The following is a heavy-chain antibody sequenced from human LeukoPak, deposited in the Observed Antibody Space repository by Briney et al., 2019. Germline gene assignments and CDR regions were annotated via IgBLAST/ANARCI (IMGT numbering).Heavy chain of an antibody. Sequence: PGGSLRLSCAASGFTFDDYGMSWVRQAPGKGLEWVSGINWNGGSTGYADSVKGRFTISRDNAKNSLYLQMNSLRAEDTALYYRARDLGYCGSTSCYAWFDPWGQGTLVTVSS. CDR1: GFTFDDYG. CDR2: INWNGGST. CDR3: ARDLGYCGSTSCYAWFDP. V-gene: IGHV3-20*04. D-gene: IGHD2-2*01. J-gene: IGHJ5*02.